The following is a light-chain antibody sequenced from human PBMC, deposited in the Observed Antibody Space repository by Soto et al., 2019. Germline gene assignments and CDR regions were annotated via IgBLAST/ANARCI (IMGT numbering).Light chain of an antibody. CDR3: QAWDSSTPVA. CDR1: KLGDKY. CDR2: QDS. J-gene: IGLJ2*01. V-gene: IGLV3-1*01. Sequence: SYELTQPPSVSVSPGQTASITCSGDKLGDKYACWYQQKPGQSPVLVIYQDSKRPSGIPERFSGSKSGNTATLTISGTQAMDEADYYCQAWDSSTPVAFGRGTKLTVL.